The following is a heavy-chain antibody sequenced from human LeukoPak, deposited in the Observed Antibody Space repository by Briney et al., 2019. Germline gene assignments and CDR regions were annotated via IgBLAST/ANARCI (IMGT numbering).Heavy chain of an antibody. V-gene: IGHV1-2*02. D-gene: IGHD6-19*01. CDR2: INPGNGET. CDR3: AKVIEGAVALHY. J-gene: IGHJ4*02. CDR1: GYTFSGYY. Sequence: ASMKVSCRASGYTFSGYYMHWVRQAPGQGLEYMGWINPGNGETKYALNFQGRVTMTRDTSISTAYMELSRLTFDDTAVYYCAKVIEGAVALHYWGQGTLVTVSS.